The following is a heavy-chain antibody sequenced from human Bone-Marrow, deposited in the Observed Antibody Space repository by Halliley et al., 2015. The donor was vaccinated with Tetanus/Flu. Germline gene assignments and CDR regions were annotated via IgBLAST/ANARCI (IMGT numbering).Heavy chain of an antibody. CDR3: GRAKRVNNVWFGDLYLDS. J-gene: IGHJ4*02. CDR1: DDSMSPYY. Sequence: TLSLTCTVSDDSMSPYYWGWIRQPPGKRLEWIGYIYSSSGNTDYNPSLKSRVTISIDMSNNQFSLNLRPVTAADTAIYYCGRAKRVNNVWFGDLYLDSWGQGTLVTVSS. CDR2: IYSSSGNT. D-gene: IGHD3-10*01. V-gene: IGHV4-59*01.